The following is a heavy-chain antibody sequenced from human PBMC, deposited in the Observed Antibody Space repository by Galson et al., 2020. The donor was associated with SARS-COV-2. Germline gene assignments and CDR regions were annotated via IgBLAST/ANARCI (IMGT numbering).Heavy chain of an antibody. J-gene: IGHJ5*02. CDR3: ARGKYCSSWYGGRNWFDP. Sequence: SDTLSLTSAVSGGSFSGYYWRWLRQPPRQGLEWIVEINHCGSTNYHPSLKSRVTISVDTSKNQFSLKLSSVTAADTAVYYCARGKYCSSWYGGRNWFDPWGQGTLVTVSS. D-gene: IGHD6-13*01. CDR1: GGSFSGYY. V-gene: IGHV4-34*01. CDR2: INHCGST.